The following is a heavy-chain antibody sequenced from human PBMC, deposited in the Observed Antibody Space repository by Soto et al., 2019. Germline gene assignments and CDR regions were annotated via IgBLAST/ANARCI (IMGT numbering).Heavy chain of an antibody. D-gene: IGHD3-22*01. J-gene: IGHJ4*02. CDR1: GFSLRDSTVS. CDR2: IYWDDDT. CDR3: VHRGDYHDRSGFCHPHFDY. V-gene: IGHV2-5*02. Sequence: SGPTLVNPTQTLTLTCTFSGFSLRDSTVSVCWVRQPPGRALEWLALIYWDDDTRFTPSLQNRLTVTKDTSKNQVVLTMTNVDPEDTGTYFCVHRGDYHDRSGFCHPHFDYWGPGTLVTVSS.